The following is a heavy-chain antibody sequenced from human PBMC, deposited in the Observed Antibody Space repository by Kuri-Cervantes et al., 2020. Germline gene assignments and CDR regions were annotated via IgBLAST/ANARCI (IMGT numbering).Heavy chain of an antibody. V-gene: IGHV3-7*01. D-gene: IGHD1-26*01. Sequence: GESLKISCAASGFIFDDYGMNWVRQAPGKGLEGVANIKQDGSEKYYVDSVKGRFTVSRDNARNSLFLQMSSLRADDTAVYYCARGLGPEGLDYWGQGTLVTVSS. CDR1: GFIFDDYG. J-gene: IGHJ4*02. CDR2: IKQDGSEK. CDR3: ARGLGPEGLDY.